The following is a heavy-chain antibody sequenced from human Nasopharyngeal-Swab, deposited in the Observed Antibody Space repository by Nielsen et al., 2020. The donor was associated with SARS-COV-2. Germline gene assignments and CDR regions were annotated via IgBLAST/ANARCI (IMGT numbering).Heavy chain of an antibody. CDR3: ARGGSGYLSPSDY. Sequence: GESLKISCAASGFTFSSYSMNWVRQAPGTGLEWVSSISSSSSYIYYADSVKGRFTISRDNAKNSLYLQMNSLRAEDTAVYYCARGGSGYLSPSDYWGQGTLVTVSS. D-gene: IGHD3-22*01. V-gene: IGHV3-21*01. CDR2: ISSSSSYI. J-gene: IGHJ4*02. CDR1: GFTFSSYS.